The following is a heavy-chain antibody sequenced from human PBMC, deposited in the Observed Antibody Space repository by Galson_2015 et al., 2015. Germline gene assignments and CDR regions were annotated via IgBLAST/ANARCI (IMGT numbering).Heavy chain of an antibody. V-gene: IGHV3-30-3*01. CDR2: ISYDGSNK. CDR3: ARVGGDIAARTWGYFDY. D-gene: IGHD6-6*01. J-gene: IGHJ4*02. Sequence: VISYDGSNKFYADSVKGRFTISRDNSKNTLYLQMNSLRPEDTAVYYCARVGGDIAARTWGYFDYWGQGTLVTVSS.